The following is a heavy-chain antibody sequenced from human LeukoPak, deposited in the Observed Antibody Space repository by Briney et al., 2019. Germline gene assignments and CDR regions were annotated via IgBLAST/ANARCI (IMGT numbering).Heavy chain of an antibody. D-gene: IGHD6-19*01. CDR3: ARPVEQWLVGYDAFDI. J-gene: IGHJ3*02. V-gene: IGHV5-51*01. CDR2: IYPGDSDT. Sequence: TGESLKISCKGSGYSFTSYWIGWVRPMPGKGLEWMGIIYPGDSDTRYSPSFQGQVTISADKSISTAYLQWSSLKASDTAMYYCARPVEQWLVGYDAFDIWGQGTMVTVSS. CDR1: GYSFTSYW.